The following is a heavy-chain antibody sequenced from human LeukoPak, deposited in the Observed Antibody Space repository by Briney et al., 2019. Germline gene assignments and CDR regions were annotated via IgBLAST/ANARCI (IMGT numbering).Heavy chain of an antibody. J-gene: IGHJ4*02. V-gene: IGHV4-4*07. D-gene: IGHD6-19*01. Sequence: PSETLSLTCNVSGASINSYRWSWIRQPAGKGLEWIGRIYTSGSTNYNPSLKSRVTMSVDTSKNQFSLKLSSVTAADTAVYYCARDKGYSSGWRQRFDYWGQGTLVTVSS. CDR1: GASINSYR. CDR3: ARDKGYSSGWRQRFDY. CDR2: IYTSGST.